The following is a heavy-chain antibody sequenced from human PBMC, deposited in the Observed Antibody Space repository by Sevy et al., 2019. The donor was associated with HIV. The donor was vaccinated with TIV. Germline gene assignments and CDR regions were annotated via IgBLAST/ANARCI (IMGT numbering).Heavy chain of an antibody. V-gene: IGHV3-15*07. CDR1: GFTFSNAW. CDR3: TTAGGYSGSYRSGY. Sequence: GGSLRLSCAASGFTFSNAWMNWVRQAPGKGLEWVGRIKSKTDGGTTDYAAPGKGRFTISRDDSKNTLYLQMNSLKTEDTAVYYCTTAGGYSGSYRSGYWGQGTLVTVSS. CDR2: IKSKTDGGTT. D-gene: IGHD1-26*01. J-gene: IGHJ4*02.